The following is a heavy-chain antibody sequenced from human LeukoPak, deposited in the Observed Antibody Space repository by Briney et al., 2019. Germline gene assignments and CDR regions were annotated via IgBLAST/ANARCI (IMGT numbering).Heavy chain of an antibody. CDR2: IIPIFGTA. D-gene: IGHD3-10*01. J-gene: IGHJ4*02. V-gene: IGHV1-69*13. CDR1: GGTFSSYA. Sequence: SVKVSCKASGGTFSSYAISWVRQAPGQGLEWMGGIIPIFGTANYAQKLQGRVTITAGESTSTAYMELSSLRSEDTAVYYCARGPMVRGVIRHWGQGTLVTVSS. CDR3: ARGPMVRGVIRH.